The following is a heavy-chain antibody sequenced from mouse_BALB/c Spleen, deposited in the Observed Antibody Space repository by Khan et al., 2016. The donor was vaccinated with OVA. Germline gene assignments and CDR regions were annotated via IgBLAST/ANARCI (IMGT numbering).Heavy chain of an antibody. CDR3: ARQPYYHYNIMDY. D-gene: IGHD2-10*01. V-gene: IGHV2-6-1*01. CDR2: IWNDGSK. J-gene: IGHJ4*01. Sequence: QMQLKQSGPGLVAPSQSLSITCTISGFSLTNYGVHWVRQPPGKGLEWLVVIWNDGSKTYNSSLKSRLTVSKDNSKSQVFLKMNSLQTDDTAMYFCARQPYYHYNIMDYWGQGTSVTVSS. CDR1: GFSLTNYG.